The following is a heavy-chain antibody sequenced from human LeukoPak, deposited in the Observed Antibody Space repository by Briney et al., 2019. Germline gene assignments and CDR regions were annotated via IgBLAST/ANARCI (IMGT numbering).Heavy chain of an antibody. J-gene: IGHJ4*02. Sequence: LRLSCVASGFPFSSYWMTWIRQHPGKGLEWIGYIYYSGSTYYNPSLKSRVTISVDTSKNQFSLKLSSVTAADTAVYYCAREYDSSGYSDWGQGTLVTVSS. V-gene: IGHV4-31*02. D-gene: IGHD3-22*01. CDR2: IYYSGST. CDR3: AREYDSSGYSD. CDR1: GFPFSSYW.